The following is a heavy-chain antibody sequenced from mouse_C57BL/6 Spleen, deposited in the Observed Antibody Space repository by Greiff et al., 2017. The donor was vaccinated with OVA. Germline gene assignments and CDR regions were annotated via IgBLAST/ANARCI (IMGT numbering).Heavy chain of an antibody. CDR3: AREGGNTGDY. Sequence: VQLKQSGPGLVKPSQSLSLTCSVTGYSITSGYYWNWIRQFPGNKLEWMGYISYDGSNNYNPSLKNRISITRDTSKNQFFLKLNSVTTEDTATYYCAREGGNTGDYWGQGTTLTVSS. CDR1: GYSITSGYY. J-gene: IGHJ2*01. CDR2: ISYDGSN. V-gene: IGHV3-6*01. D-gene: IGHD2-1*01.